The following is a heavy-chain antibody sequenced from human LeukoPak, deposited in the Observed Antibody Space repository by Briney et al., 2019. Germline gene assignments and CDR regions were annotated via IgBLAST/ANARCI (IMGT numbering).Heavy chain of an antibody. CDR3: ARVGYSSSWYYFDY. V-gene: IGHV1-18*01. CDR2: ISAYNGNT. CDR1: GYTFTSYG. D-gene: IGHD6-13*01. J-gene: IGHJ4*02. Sequence: ASVKVSCKASGYTFTSYGISWMRQAPGQGLEWMGWISAYNGNTNYAQKLQGRVTMTTDTSTSTAYMELRSLRSDDTAVYYCARVGYSSSWYYFDYWGQGTLVTVSS.